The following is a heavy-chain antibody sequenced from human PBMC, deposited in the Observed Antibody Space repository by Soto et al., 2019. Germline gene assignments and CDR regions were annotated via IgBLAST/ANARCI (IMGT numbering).Heavy chain of an antibody. CDR2: IFHSGST. J-gene: IGHJ6*02. CDR3: ARDRYYGSGTYYNFYSGMDV. Sequence: SETLSLTCTVSGGSINSGDYYWTWVRQPPGKGLEWIGSIFHSGSTYYTPSLQSRVTISLDTSKNHFSLKLSSVTPADTAVYYCARDRYYGSGTYYNFYSGMDVWGQGTTVTVSS. CDR1: GGSINSGDYY. V-gene: IGHV4-30-4*01. D-gene: IGHD3-10*01.